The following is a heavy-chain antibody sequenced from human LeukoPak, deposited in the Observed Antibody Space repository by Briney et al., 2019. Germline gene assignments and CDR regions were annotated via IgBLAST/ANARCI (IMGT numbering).Heavy chain of an antibody. V-gene: IGHV4-30-2*01. D-gene: IGHD1-7*01. CDR3: ARGPGTYYFDY. J-gene: IGHJ4*02. CDR2: IYHSGST. Sequence: PSETPSLTCAVSGGSISSGGYSWSWIRQPPGKGLEWIGYIYHSGSTYYNPSLKSRVTISVDRSKNQFSLKLSSVTAADTAVYYCARGPGTYYFDYWGQGTLVTVSS. CDR1: GGSISSGGYS.